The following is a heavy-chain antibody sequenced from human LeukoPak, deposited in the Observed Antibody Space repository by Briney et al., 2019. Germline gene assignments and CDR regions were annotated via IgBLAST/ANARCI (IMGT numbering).Heavy chain of an antibody. J-gene: IGHJ6*02. CDR3: ARDRPTVTSYYYYGMDV. CDR2: IYYSGST. D-gene: IGHD4-17*01. Sequence: PSETLSLTCTVSGGSISSYYWSWIRQPPGKGLEWIGYIYYSGSTNYNPSLKSRVTISVDTSKNQFSLKLSSVTAADTAVYYCARDRPTVTSYYYYGMDVWGQGTTVTVSS. V-gene: IGHV4-59*01. CDR1: GGSISSYY.